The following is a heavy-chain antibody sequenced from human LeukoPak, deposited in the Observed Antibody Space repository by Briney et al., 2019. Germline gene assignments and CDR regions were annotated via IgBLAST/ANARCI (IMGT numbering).Heavy chain of an antibody. CDR1: GGSFSGYY. CDR3: ARAKVYYYDSSGYWRSHAFDI. CDR2: INHSGST. V-gene: IGHV4-34*01. Sequence: PSETLSLTCGVYGGSFSGYYWSWIRQPPGKGLEWIGEINHSGSTNYNPSLKSRVTISVDTSKNQFSLKLSSVTAADTAVYYCARAKVYYYDSSGYWRSHAFDIWGQGTMVTVS. D-gene: IGHD3-22*01. J-gene: IGHJ3*02.